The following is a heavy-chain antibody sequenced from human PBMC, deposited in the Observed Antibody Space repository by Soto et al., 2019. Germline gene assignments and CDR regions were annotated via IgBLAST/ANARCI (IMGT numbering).Heavy chain of an antibody. D-gene: IGHD3-3*01. CDR1: GGSISSSIYY. Sequence: SETLSLTCTVSGGSISSSIYYWGWIRQPPGKRKKKIGSIYYSGSTYYKPSLKSRVTISVDTSKNQFSLKLSSVTAADTAVYYCVGGVGFTIFGVVTHNRFDPWGQGTLVTVSS. CDR2: IYYSGST. J-gene: IGHJ5*02. CDR3: VGGVGFTIFGVVTHNRFDP. V-gene: IGHV4-39*01.